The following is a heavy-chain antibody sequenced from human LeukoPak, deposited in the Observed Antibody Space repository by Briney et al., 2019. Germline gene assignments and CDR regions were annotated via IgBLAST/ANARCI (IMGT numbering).Heavy chain of an antibody. V-gene: IGHV4-39*01. Sequence: HSETLSLTCTVSGDSISVSNYSWGWICQPPGKGLAWIGRIYYSGSTYYKPSLKSRVAISVDTSRNQFSLKLTSVTTADTAIYYCARHLWDSRIWYLDQWGQGTLVTVSS. CDR1: GDSISVSNYS. J-gene: IGHJ4*02. CDR3: ARHLWDSRIWYLDQ. D-gene: IGHD3-22*01. CDR2: IYYSGST.